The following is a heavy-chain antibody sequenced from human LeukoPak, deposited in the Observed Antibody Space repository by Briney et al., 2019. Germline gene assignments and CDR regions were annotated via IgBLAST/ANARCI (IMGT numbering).Heavy chain of an antibody. CDR2: ISAYNGNT. V-gene: IGHV1-18*01. J-gene: IGHJ4*02. D-gene: IGHD2-21*01. CDR3: ARDAYCGSDCSLGD. CDR1: GFAFTSYG. Sequence: ASVKVSCKAAGFAFTSYGISWVRQAPGQGLEWMGWISAYNGNTNYAQKLQGRVTMTTDTSTSTAYMELRSLRSDDTAVYYCARDAYCGSDCSLGDWGQGTLVTVSS.